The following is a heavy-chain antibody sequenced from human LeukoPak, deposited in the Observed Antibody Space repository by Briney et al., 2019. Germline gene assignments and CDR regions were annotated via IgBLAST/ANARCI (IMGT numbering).Heavy chain of an antibody. CDR2: INHSGST. CDR1: GGSFSGYY. V-gene: IGHV4-34*01. CDR3: ARAWSRVDPFDI. D-gene: IGHD2-8*02. Sequence: SETLSLTCAVYGGSFSGYYWSWIRQPPGKGLEWIGEINHSGSTNYNPSLKSRVTISVDTSKNQFSLKLSSVTAADTAVYYCARAWSRVDPFDIWGQGTMVTVSS. J-gene: IGHJ3*02.